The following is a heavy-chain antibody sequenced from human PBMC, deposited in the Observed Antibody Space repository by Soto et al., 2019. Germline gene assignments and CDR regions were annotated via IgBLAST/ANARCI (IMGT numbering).Heavy chain of an antibody. CDR3: ARGYCSRTSCYNNWFDP. V-gene: IGHV1-8*01. D-gene: IGHD2-2*02. CDR1: GYTFTSYD. J-gene: IGHJ5*02. CDR2: MNPNSGNT. Sequence: ASVKVSCKASGYTFTSYDINWVRQATGQGLEWMGWMNPNSGNTGYAQKFQGRVSMTRNTSISTAYMELSSLRSEDTAVYYCARGYCSRTSCYNNWFDPWGQGTLVTVSS.